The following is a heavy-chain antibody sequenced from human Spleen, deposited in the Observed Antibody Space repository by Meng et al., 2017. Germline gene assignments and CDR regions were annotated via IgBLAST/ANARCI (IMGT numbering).Heavy chain of an antibody. Sequence: GESLKISCAASGFTFSSYNMHWVRQTPGEGLVWVSRINTDASSTTYADSVKGRFTISRDDAKNTVYLQMNSLTTEDTALYYCARDLGYCSGSICYAYGMDVWGQGTTVTVSS. D-gene: IGHD2-15*01. CDR2: INTDASST. J-gene: IGHJ6*02. CDR1: GFTFSSYN. V-gene: IGHV3-74*03. CDR3: ARDLGYCSGSICYAYGMDV.